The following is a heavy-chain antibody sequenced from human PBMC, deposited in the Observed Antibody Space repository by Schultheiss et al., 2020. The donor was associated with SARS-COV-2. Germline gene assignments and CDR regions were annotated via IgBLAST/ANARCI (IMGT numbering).Heavy chain of an antibody. V-gene: IGHV4-4*07. CDR3: AREPTRYSSSWFFDY. J-gene: IGHJ4*02. CDR2: IYPSGST. CDR1: GGSFSGYY. Sequence: SETLSLTCAVYGGSFSGYYWSWIRQPAGKGLEWLGRIYPSGSTNYNPSLKSRVTMSVDTSKNQFSLKLSSVTAADTSVYYCAREPTRYSSSWFFDYWGQGTLVTVSS. D-gene: IGHD6-13*01.